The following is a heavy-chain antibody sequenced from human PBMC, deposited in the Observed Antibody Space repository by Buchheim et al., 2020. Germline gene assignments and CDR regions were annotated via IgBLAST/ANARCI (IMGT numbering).Heavy chain of an antibody. D-gene: IGHD3-22*01. CDR2: INPNIGGT. V-gene: IGHV1-2*04. J-gene: IGHJ4*02. Sequence: QVQLVQSGAEVKKPGASVKVSCKASGYTFTGYYMHWVRQAPGQGLEWMGWINPNIGGTNYAQKCQGWVTMTRDTSISTAYMELSRLRCDETAVYYCARGLVYYDSSGYYYTGGGNFDYWGQGTL. CDR1: GYTFTGYY. CDR3: ARGLVYYDSSGYYYTGGGNFDY.